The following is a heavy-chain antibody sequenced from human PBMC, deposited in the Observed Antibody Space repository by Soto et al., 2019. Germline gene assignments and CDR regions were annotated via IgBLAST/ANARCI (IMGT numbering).Heavy chain of an antibody. J-gene: IGHJ5*02. CDR1: GGSFSGYY. D-gene: IGHD6-13*01. CDR3: ARAPPYSSSWYSDWFDP. V-gene: IGHV4-34*01. Sequence: SETLSLTCAVYGGSFSGYYWSWIRQPPGKGLEWIGEINHSGSTSYNPSLKSRVTISVDTSKNQFSLKLSSVTAADTAVYYCARAPPYSSSWYSDWFDPWGQGTLVTVSS. CDR2: INHSGST.